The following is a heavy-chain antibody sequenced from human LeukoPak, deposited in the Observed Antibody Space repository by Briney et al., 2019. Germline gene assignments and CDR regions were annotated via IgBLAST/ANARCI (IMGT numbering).Heavy chain of an antibody. CDR1: GFTFSSYS. V-gene: IGHV3-21*04. CDR3: ARDKDSSSWYGNYYYYYGMDV. CDR2: ISSSSSYI. J-gene: IGHJ6*02. Sequence: GGSLRLSCAASGFTFSSYSMNWVRQAPGKGLEWVSSISSSSSYIYYADSVKGRFTISRDNAKSSLYLQMNSLRAEDTAVYYCARDKDSSSWYGNYYYYYGMDVWGQGTTVTVSS. D-gene: IGHD6-13*01.